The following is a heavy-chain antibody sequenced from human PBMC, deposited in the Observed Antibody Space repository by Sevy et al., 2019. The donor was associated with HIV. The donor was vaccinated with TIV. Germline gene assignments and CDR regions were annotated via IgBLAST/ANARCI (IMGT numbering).Heavy chain of an antibody. D-gene: IGHD3-22*01. V-gene: IGHV1-24*01. CDR1: GYTLTKLS. Sequence: ASVKVSCKVSGYTLTKLSMHWVRQAPGKGLEWMGSFDPEDGETIHAQTFQGRLSMTEDTSTEKAYMEMSSLNSGDTAVYYCATTKDYYDNSGDPFDYWGQGSLVTVSS. CDR3: ATTKDYYDNSGDPFDY. J-gene: IGHJ4*02. CDR2: FDPEDGET.